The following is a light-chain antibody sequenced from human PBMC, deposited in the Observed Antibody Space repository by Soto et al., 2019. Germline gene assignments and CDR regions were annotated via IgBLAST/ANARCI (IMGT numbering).Light chain of an antibody. CDR2: GAS. CDR1: QSVGSN. J-gene: IGKJ2*02. Sequence: EIVMTQSPATLSVSPGERATISCRASQSVGSNLAPYQQKPGQAPSRHLYGASTSDTDIPARFSGSGCGTEFTLTISSLQSEDFAVYYGQQYNNWPPCTFGQGTKLEIK. CDR3: QQYNNWPPCT. V-gene: IGKV3-15*01.